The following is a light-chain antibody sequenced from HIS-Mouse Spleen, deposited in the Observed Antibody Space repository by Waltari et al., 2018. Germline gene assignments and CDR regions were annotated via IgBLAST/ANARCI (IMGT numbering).Light chain of an antibody. V-gene: IGLV1-44*01. CDR3: AAWDDSLNGVV. Sequence: QSVLTQPPSASGTPGQRVTISCSGSSSNIGSNTVNWYQQLPGTAPKPLIYNNNQRPSVVPERFAGSKSGTSAALAISGLQSEDEADYYCAAWDDSLNGVVFGGGTKLTVL. J-gene: IGLJ2*01. CDR1: SSNIGSNT. CDR2: NNN.